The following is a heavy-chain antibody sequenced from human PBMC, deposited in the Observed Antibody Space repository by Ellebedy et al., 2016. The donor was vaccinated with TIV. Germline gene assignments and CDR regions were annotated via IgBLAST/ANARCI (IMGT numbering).Heavy chain of an antibody. CDR3: ARGVIVVVPAAIRNYYGMDV. D-gene: IGHD2-2*01. J-gene: IGHJ6*02. V-gene: IGHV4-39*07. CDR2: INHSGST. CDR1: GGSISSSSYY. Sequence: MPSETLSLTCTVSGGSISSSSYYWSWIRQPPGKGLEWIGEINHSGSTNYNPSLKSRVTISVDTSKNQFSLKLSSVTAADTAVYYCARGVIVVVPAAIRNYYGMDVWGQGTTVTVSS.